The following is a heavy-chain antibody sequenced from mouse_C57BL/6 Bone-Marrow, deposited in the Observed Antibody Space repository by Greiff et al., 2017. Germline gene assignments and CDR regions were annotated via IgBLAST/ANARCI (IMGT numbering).Heavy chain of an antibody. V-gene: IGHV5-17*01. CDR1: GFTFSDYG. CDR3: ARLASYYFDY. J-gene: IGHJ2*01. CDR2: ISSGSSTL. Sequence: EVQLVESGGGLVKPGGSLKLSCAASGFTFSDYGMHWVRQAPEKGLEWVAYISSGSSTLYYADTVKGRFTISRDNAKNTLFLQMTSLRSEDTAMYYCARLASYYFDYWGQGTTLTVSS.